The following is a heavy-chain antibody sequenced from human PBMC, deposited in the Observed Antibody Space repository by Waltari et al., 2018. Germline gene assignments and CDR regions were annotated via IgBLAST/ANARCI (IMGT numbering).Heavy chain of an antibody. V-gene: IGHV4-38-2*01. CDR2: IYHSGGT. Sequence: QVQLQESGPGLVKPSETLSLTCAVSGYSISSGYYWGWIRQPPGKGLEWIGSIYHSGGTYYNPSLKSRVTISVDTSKNQFSLKLSSVTAADTAVYYCARRGYGGNNLDYWGQGTLVTVSS. CDR1: GYSISSGYY. D-gene: IGHD2-15*01. CDR3: ARRGYGGNNLDY. J-gene: IGHJ4*02.